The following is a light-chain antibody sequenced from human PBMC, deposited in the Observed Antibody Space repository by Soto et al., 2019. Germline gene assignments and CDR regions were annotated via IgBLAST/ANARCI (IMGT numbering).Light chain of an antibody. Sequence: QSVLTQPASVSGSPGQSITISCTGTSSDVGGYDYVSWYQQHPGKAPKLIIYEVNNRPSGVSNRFSGSKSDNTASLTISGLQAEDAADHYCSSYTSSSTHYVFGTGTKVT. J-gene: IGLJ1*01. CDR2: EVN. CDR3: SSYTSSSTHYV. V-gene: IGLV2-14*01. CDR1: SSDVGGYDY.